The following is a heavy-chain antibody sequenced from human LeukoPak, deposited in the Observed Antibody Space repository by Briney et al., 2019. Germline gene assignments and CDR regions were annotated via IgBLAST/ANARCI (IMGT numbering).Heavy chain of an antibody. J-gene: IGHJ4*02. Sequence: SVKVSCKASGGTFSSYAISWVRQAPGQGLEWMGGIIPIFGTANYAQKFQGRVTITADESTSTAYMELSSLRSEDTAVYYCAREYYYDSSGYALNSFDYWGQGTLVTVSS. CDR1: GGTFSSYA. V-gene: IGHV1-69*01. D-gene: IGHD3-22*01. CDR3: AREYYYDSSGYALNSFDY. CDR2: IIPIFGTA.